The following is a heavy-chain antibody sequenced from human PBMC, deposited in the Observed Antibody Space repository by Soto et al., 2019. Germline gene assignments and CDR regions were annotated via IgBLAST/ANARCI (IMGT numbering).Heavy chain of an antibody. CDR1: GYTFSNYG. D-gene: IGHD7-27*01. V-gene: IGHV1-18*01. Sequence: QVQLVQSGAEVKKPGASVKVSCKASGYTFSNYGISWVRQAPGQGLEWMGWISAHSGDTNYAQSRQGRVTMTTDTSTSTAYMALRSLRSDDTAVYYCAVGTYNDYWGQGTLVTVSS. CDR3: AVGTYNDY. CDR2: ISAHSGDT. J-gene: IGHJ4*02.